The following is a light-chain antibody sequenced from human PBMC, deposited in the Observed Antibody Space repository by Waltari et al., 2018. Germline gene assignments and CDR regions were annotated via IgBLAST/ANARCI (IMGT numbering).Light chain of an antibody. Sequence: QSVLTQPPSVSAAPGQKVTIPCPGSSPNFGNPFVAWYQQFPGTAPKLLIYDNNKRPSGIPDRFSGSKSGTSATLGITGLQTGDEADYYCGTWDSSLRGGVFGGGTKLTVL. CDR3: GTWDSSLRGGV. J-gene: IGLJ2*01. CDR1: SPNFGNPF. V-gene: IGLV1-51*01. CDR2: DNN.